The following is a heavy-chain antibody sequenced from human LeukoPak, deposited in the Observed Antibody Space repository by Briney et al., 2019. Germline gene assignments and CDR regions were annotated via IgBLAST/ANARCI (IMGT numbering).Heavy chain of an antibody. CDR3: ARDNYDSSGYYFD. J-gene: IGHJ4*02. Sequence: PSETLSLTCTVSGGSISSYYWSWIRQPPGKGLEWVSYISSSGSTTHYADSVKGRFTISRDNAKNSLYLQMNSLRAEDTAVYYCARDNYDSSGYYFDWGQGTLVTVSS. CDR1: GGSISSYY. CDR2: ISSSGSTT. V-gene: IGHV3-11*04. D-gene: IGHD3-22*01.